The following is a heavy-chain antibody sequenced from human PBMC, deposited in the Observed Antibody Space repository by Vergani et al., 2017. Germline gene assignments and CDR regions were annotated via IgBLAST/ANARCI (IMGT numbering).Heavy chain of an antibody. CDR2: ISGSGGST. CDR1: GFTFSSYA. V-gene: IGHV3-23*01. D-gene: IGHD6-6*01. Sequence: EVQLLESGGGLVQPGGSLRLSCAASGFTFSSYAMSWVRQAPGKGLEWVSAISGSGGSTYYADSVKGRFTISRDNSKNTLYLQMNSLRAEDTAVYYCAKDLGPRGIAARQEGXFDYWGQGTLVTVSS. J-gene: IGHJ4*02. CDR3: AKDLGPRGIAARQEGXFDY.